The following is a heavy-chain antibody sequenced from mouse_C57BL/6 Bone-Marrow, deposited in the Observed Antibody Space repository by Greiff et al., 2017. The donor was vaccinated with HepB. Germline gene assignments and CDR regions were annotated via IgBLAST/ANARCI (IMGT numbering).Heavy chain of an antibody. V-gene: IGHV14-4*01. Sequence: EVQLVESGAELVRPGASVKLSCTASGFNIKDDYMHWVKQRPEQGLEWIGWIDPENGDTEYASKFQGKATITADTSSNTAYLQLSSLTSEDTAVYYCPYSKSPYYYAMDYWGQGTSVTVSS. CDR2: IDPENGDT. CDR1: GFNIKDDY. J-gene: IGHJ4*01. D-gene: IGHD2-5*01. CDR3: PYSKSPYYYAMDY.